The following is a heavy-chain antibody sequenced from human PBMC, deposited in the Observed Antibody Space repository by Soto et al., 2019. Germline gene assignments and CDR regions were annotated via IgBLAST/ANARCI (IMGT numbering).Heavy chain of an antibody. Sequence: EASVKVSCKASGGTFSSYAISWVRQAPGQGLEWMGGIIPIFGTANYAQKFQGRVTITADESTSTAYMELSSLRSEDTAVYYCAYMVATHYYGMDVWGQGTTVTVS. CDR3: AYMVATHYYGMDV. CDR2: IIPIFGTA. CDR1: GGTFSSYA. J-gene: IGHJ6*02. D-gene: IGHD5-12*01. V-gene: IGHV1-69*13.